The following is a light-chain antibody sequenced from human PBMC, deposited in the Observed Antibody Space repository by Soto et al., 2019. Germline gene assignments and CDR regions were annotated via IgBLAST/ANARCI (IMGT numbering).Light chain of an antibody. CDR2: GAS. CDR1: QSVSTS. CDR3: QQYSSFPFS. V-gene: IGKV3-15*01. J-gene: IGKJ3*01. Sequence: EIVMTQSPATLSVSPGERATVSCRASQSVSTSLAWYQQKPGQAPRLLIYGASTRATGIPTRFSGSGSGTEFTLTISSLQSEDFATYYCQQYSSFPFSFGPGTTVDIK.